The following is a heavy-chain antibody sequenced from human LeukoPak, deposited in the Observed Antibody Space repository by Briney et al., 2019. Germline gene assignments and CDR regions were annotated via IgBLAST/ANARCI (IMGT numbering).Heavy chain of an antibody. J-gene: IGHJ4*02. Sequence: SETLPLTCAVYGGSFSGYYWSWIRQPPGKGLEWIGEINHSGSTNYNPSLKSRVTISVDTSKNQFSLKLSSVTAADTAVYYCARAKGYDSSWIDYWGQGTLVTVSS. V-gene: IGHV4-34*01. CDR2: INHSGST. D-gene: IGHD3-22*01. CDR1: GGSFSGYY. CDR3: ARAKGYDSSWIDY.